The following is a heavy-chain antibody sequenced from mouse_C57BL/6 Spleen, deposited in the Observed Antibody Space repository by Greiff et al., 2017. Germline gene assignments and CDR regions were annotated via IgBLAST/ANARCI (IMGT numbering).Heavy chain of an antibody. CDR3: ARKGDGYYDAMDY. CDR1: GFSLTSYG. Sequence: VQRVESGPGLVQPSQSLSITCTVSGFSLTSYGVHWVRQSPGKGLEWLGVIWGGGSTDYNAAFISRLSISKDNSKSQVFFKMNSLQADDTAIYYCARKGDGYYDAMDYWGQGTSVTVSS. CDR2: IWGGGST. V-gene: IGHV2-2*01. D-gene: IGHD2-3*01. J-gene: IGHJ4*01.